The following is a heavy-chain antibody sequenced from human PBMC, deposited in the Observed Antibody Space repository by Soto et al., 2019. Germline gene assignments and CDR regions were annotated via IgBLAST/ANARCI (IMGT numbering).Heavy chain of an antibody. D-gene: IGHD2-2*01. Sequence: QVQLQESGPGLVKPSQTLSLTCTVSGGSNIRDGYYWSWIRQHPGKGLEWIAYISYSGSSYSNPSLKSRVTISADTSKNQFSLRLTSVTAADTAVYFCARATPAGSAVFWGRGTLVTVSS. CDR2: ISYSGSS. J-gene: IGHJ4*02. CDR3: ARATPAGSAVF. V-gene: IGHV4-31*03. CDR1: GGSNIRDGYY.